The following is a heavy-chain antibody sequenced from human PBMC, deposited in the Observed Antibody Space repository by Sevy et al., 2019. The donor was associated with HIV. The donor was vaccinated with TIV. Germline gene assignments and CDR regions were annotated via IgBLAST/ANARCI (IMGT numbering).Heavy chain of an antibody. Sequence: GGSLRLSCAASGFTFSTYNMNWVRQAPGKGLEWVSSITSIGFYIYYAASVKGRFTISRDNAKNSLYLQVSSLRAEDTALYYCARGWIVVVNFVGDYWGQGTLVTVSS. D-gene: IGHD3-22*01. J-gene: IGHJ4*02. CDR3: ARGWIVVVNFVGDY. V-gene: IGHV3-21*01. CDR2: ITSIGFYI. CDR1: GFTFSTYN.